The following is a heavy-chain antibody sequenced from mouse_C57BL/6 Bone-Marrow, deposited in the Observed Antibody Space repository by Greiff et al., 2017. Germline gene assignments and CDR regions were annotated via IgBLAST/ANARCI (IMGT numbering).Heavy chain of an antibody. CDR2: ISSGGSYT. V-gene: IGHV5-6*01. CDR1: GFTFSSYG. J-gene: IGHJ1*03. D-gene: IGHD1-1*01. CDR3: ARHEDGSSYNWYFDV. Sequence: EVKLMESGGDLVKPGGSLKLSCAASGFTFSSYGMSWVRQTPDKMLEWVATISSGGSYTYYPDSVKGRYTISRDNAKNTLYLQMSSLKSEDTAMYYCARHEDGSSYNWYFDVWGTGTTVTVSS.